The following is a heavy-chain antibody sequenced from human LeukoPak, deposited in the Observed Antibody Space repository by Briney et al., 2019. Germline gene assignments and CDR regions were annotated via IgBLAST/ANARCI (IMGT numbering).Heavy chain of an antibody. D-gene: IGHD6-6*01. CDR2: INHSGST. J-gene: IGHJ3*02. CDR3: GANSYSSSAYFDI. Sequence: PSETLSLTCAAYGGSFSGYYWSWIRQPPGKGLEWIGEINHSGSTNYNPSLKSRVTISVDTSKNQFSLKLSSVTAADTAVYYCGANSYSSSAYFDIWGQGTMVTVSS. V-gene: IGHV4-34*01. CDR1: GGSFSGYY.